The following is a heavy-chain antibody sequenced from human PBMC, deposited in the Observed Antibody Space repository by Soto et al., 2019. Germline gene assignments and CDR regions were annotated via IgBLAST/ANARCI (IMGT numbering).Heavy chain of an antibody. CDR1: GFTFSSYS. CDR2: ISSSSSTI. J-gene: IGHJ6*02. CDR3: ARDGRHYDFWSGYPDYGMDV. Sequence: GGSLRLSCAASGFTFSSYSMNWVRQAPGKGLEWVSYISSSSSTIYYADSVKGRFAISRDNAKNSLYLQMNSLRDEDTAVYYCARDGRHYDFWSGYPDYGMDVWGQGTTVTVSS. D-gene: IGHD3-3*01. V-gene: IGHV3-48*02.